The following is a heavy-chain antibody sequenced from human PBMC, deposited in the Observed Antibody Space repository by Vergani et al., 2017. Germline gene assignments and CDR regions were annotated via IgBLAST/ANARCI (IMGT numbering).Heavy chain of an antibody. CDR3: ARREYYFDY. CDR2: IRYDGSNK. CDR1: GFTFSSYG. V-gene: IGHV3-30*02. Sequence: QVQLVESGGGVVQPGGSLRLSCAASGFTFSSYGMHWVRQAPGKGLEWVAFIRYDGSNKYYADSVKGRFTISRDNAKNSLYLQMNSLRAEDTAVYYCARREYYFDYWGQGTLVTVSS. J-gene: IGHJ4*02.